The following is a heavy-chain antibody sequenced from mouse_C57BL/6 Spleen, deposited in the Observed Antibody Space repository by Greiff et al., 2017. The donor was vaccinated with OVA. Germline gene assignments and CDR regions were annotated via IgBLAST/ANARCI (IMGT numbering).Heavy chain of an antibody. J-gene: IGHJ2*01. Sequence: VKLVESGPELVKPGASVKISCKASGYAFSSSWMNWVKQRPGEGLEWIGRIYPGDGDTNYNGKFKGKATLTADKSSSTAYMQLSSLTSEDSAVYFCARGGYYYGSPYFDYWGQGTTLTVSS. CDR2: IYPGDGDT. V-gene: IGHV1-82*01. D-gene: IGHD1-1*01. CDR1: GYAFSSSW. CDR3: ARGGYYYGSPYFDY.